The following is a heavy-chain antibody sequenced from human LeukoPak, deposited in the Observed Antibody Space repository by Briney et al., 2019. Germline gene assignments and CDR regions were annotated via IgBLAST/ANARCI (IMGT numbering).Heavy chain of an antibody. CDR1: GFTFSSYG. J-gene: IGHJ5*02. CDR3: AILHPTSSSWYDWFDP. D-gene: IGHD6-13*01. Sequence: GGSLRLSCAASGFTFSSYGMHWVRQAPGKGLEWVAFIRYDGSNKYYADSVKGRFTISRDNSKNTLYLQMNSLRAEDTAVYYCAILHPTSSSWYDWFDPWGQGTLVTVSS. CDR2: IRYDGSNK. V-gene: IGHV3-30*02.